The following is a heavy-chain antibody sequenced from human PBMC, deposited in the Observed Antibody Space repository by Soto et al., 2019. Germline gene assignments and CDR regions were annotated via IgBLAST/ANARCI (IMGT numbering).Heavy chain of an antibody. V-gene: IGHV2-5*02. CDR1: GFSLSTSAVG. CDR3: AHAGDVLVPAAISGAFDI. J-gene: IGHJ3*02. CDR2: IYWDDDK. D-gene: IGHD2-2*02. Sequence: GSCPTLVNPTQTLTLTCTFSGFSLSTSAVGVGWIRQPPGKALEWLALIYWDDDKRYSPSLKSRLTITKDTSKNQVVLTMTNMDPVDTATYYCAHAGDVLVPAAISGAFDIWGQGTMVTVSS.